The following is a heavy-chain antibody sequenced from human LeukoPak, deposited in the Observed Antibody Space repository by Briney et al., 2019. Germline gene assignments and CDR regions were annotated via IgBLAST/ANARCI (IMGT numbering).Heavy chain of an antibody. CDR3: ARDKGCSGGSCYSTDAFDI. V-gene: IGHV3-11*01. D-gene: IGHD2-15*01. J-gene: IGHJ3*02. CDR1: GFTFSDYC. Sequence: GGSLRLSCAASGFTFSDYCMSWIRQAPGKGLEWVSYISSSGSTIYYADSVKGRFTISRDNAKNSLYLQMNSLRAEDTAVYYCARDKGCSGGSCYSTDAFDIWGQGTMVTVSS. CDR2: ISSSGSTI.